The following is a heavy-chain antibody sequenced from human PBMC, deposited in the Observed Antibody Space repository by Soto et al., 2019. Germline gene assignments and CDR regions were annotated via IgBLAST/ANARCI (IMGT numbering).Heavy chain of an antibody. CDR3: ASGSFCSSTSCVTYNWFDP. CDR1: GGSFSGYY. D-gene: IGHD2-2*01. Sequence: SETLSLTCAVYGGSFSGYYWSWIRQPPGKGLEWIGEINHSGSTNCNPSLKSRVTISVDTSKNQFSLKLSSVTAADTAVYYCASGSFCSSTSCVTYNWFDPWGQGTLVTVSS. J-gene: IGHJ5*02. CDR2: INHSGST. V-gene: IGHV4-34*01.